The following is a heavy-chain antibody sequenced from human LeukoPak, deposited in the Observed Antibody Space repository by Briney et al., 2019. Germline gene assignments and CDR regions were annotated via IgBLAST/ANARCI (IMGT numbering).Heavy chain of an antibody. CDR3: ARLWVYGSSNHDYYHYYYMDV. CDR2: INHSGST. J-gene: IGHJ6*03. V-gene: IGHV4-34*01. D-gene: IGHD3-10*01. Sequence: SETLSLTCAVYGGSFSDYYWSWIRQPPGKGLEWIGEINHSGSTKYNPSLKSRVTISLDTPKNQFSLKLNSVTAADTAVYYCARLWVYGSSNHDYYHYYYMDVWGKGTTVSISS. CDR1: GGSFSDYY.